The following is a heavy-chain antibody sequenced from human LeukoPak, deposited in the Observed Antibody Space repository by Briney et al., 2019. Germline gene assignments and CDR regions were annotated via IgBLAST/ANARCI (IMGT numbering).Heavy chain of an antibody. Sequence: ASVKASFKASGYSFTGYYIHWVRQAPGQGLEWMGWINPKSGATSYAQKFQGRVTTTRDTSINTAYIDLRSLNSDDTAVYYCVPSSTSPYFDYWGQGTLVTVSS. CDR1: GYSFTGYY. CDR3: VPSSTSPYFDY. J-gene: IGHJ4*02. D-gene: IGHD6-13*01. CDR2: INPKSGAT. V-gene: IGHV1-2*02.